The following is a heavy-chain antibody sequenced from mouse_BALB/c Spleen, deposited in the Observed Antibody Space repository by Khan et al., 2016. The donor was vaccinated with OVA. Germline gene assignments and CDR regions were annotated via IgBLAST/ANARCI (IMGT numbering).Heavy chain of an antibody. D-gene: IGHD3-2*02. CDR1: GYSITSDYA. CDR3: ARIQGGDFDY. CDR2: ISYSGNT. J-gene: IGHJ2*01. Sequence: EVQLQESRPGLVKPSQSLSLTCTVTGYSITSDYAWNWIRQFPGNKLEWMGYISYSGNTKYNPSLKSRISITRDTSKNQFFLQLNFVTIEDTATYYCARIQGGDFDYWGQGTTLTVSS. V-gene: IGHV3-2*02.